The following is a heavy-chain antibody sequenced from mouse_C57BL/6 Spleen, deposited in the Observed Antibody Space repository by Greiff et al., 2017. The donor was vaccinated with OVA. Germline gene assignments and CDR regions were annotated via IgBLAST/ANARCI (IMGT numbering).Heavy chain of an antibody. D-gene: IGHD1-1*01. J-gene: IGHJ4*01. Sequence: VQGVESGPGLVQPSQSLSITCTVSGFSLTSYGVHWVRQSPGKGLEWLGVIWRGGSTDYNAAFMSRLSITKDNSKSQVFFKMNSLQADDTAIYYCAKNFITTVAYAMDYWGQGTSVTVSS. CDR1: GFSLTSYG. V-gene: IGHV2-5*01. CDR3: AKNFITTVAYAMDY. CDR2: IWRGGST.